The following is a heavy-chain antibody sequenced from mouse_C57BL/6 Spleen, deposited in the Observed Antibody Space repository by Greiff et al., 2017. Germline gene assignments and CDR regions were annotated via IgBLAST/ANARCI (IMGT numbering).Heavy chain of an antibody. Sequence: QVQLQQSGAELVRPGASVTLSCKASGYTFTDYEMHWVKQTPVHGLEWIGAIDPETGGTAYNQKFKGKAILTADKSSSTAYMELRSLTSEDSAVYYCTRLDYGSSHNWYFDVWGTGTTVTVSS. CDR1: GYTFTDYE. CDR3: TRLDYGSSHNWYFDV. V-gene: IGHV1-15*01. J-gene: IGHJ1*03. CDR2: IDPETGGT. D-gene: IGHD1-1*01.